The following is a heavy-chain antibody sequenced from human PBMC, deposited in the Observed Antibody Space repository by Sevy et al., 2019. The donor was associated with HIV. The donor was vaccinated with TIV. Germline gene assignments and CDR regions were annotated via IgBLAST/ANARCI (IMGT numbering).Heavy chain of an antibody. CDR2: INTSGST. Sequence: SETLSLTCTVSGDSFSSYFWAWIRQPAGKGLEWIGRINTSGSTNYNPSLKRRVTMSVDTSKSQFSLKVPSLTAADTAIYFCARSNWVTATNGFSKSYYFDYWGQGSLVTVSS. V-gene: IGHV4-4*07. CDR1: GDSFSSYF. J-gene: IGHJ4*02. CDR3: ARSNWVTATNGFSKSYYFDY. D-gene: IGHD7-27*01.